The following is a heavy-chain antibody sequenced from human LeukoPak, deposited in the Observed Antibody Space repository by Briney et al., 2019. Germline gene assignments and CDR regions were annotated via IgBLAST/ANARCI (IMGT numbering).Heavy chain of an antibody. CDR1: GFTFSSYW. D-gene: IGHD6-19*01. V-gene: IGHV3-7*01. CDR2: IKQDGSEK. CDR3: AYGRDSSGWYIQPFDY. J-gene: IGHJ4*02. Sequence: QAGGSLRLSCAASGFTFSSYWVSWVRQAPGKGLEWVANIKQDGSEKYYVDSVKGRFTISRDNAKNSLYLQMISLRAEDTAVYYCAYGRDSSGWYIQPFDYWGQGTLVTVSS.